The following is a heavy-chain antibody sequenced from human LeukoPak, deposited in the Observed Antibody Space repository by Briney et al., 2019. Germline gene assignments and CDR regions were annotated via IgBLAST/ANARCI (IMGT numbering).Heavy chain of an antibody. D-gene: IGHD3-22*01. CDR1: GGTFTSYG. CDR2: ISAYNGNT. J-gene: IGHJ4*02. CDR3: ARAHYDSSGYYFGY. V-gene: IGHV1-18*01. Sequence: ASVKVSCKASGGTFTSYGISWVRQAPGQGLEWMGWISAYNGNTNYAQKLQGRVTMTTDTSTSTAYMELRSLRSDDTAVYYCARAHYDSSGYYFGYWGQGTLVTVSS.